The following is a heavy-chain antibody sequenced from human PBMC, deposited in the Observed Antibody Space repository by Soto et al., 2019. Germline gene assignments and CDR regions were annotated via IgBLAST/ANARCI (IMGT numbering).Heavy chain of an antibody. CDR2: ISSSSSYT. CDR3: ARDHPTDRGYDLARDYYYGMDV. V-gene: IGHV3-11*05. CDR1: GFTFSDYY. Sequence: QVQLVESGGGLVKPGGSLRLSCAASGFTFSDYYMSWIRQAPGKGLEWVSYISSSSSYTNYADSVKGRFTISRDNAKNTLYLPMKSLRGEDTSVYYCARDHPTDRGYDLARDYYYGMDVWGQGTTVTVSS. D-gene: IGHD5-12*01. J-gene: IGHJ6*02.